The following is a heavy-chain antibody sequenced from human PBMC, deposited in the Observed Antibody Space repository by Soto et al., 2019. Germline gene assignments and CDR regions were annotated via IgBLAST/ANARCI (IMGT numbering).Heavy chain of an antibody. J-gene: IGHJ3*02. D-gene: IGHD2-21*02. CDR3: QIRLRPGAFDI. CDR1: GYTFTSYG. Sequence: DSVKVSCKASGYTFTSYGISWVRQAPGQGLEWMGWISAYNGNRNSAQKLRGRVTMTTDTSTSTAYMELRSLRSDDTAVYYFQIRLRPGAFDIWGQAKMVTGS. V-gene: IGHV1-18*01. CDR2: ISAYNGNR.